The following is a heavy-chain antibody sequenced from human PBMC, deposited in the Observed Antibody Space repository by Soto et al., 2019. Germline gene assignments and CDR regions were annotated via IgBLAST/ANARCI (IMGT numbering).Heavy chain of an antibody. D-gene: IGHD5-18*01. J-gene: IGHJ4*02. CDR3: ARDNRRVDTAMVIGNY. CDR2: IWYDGSNK. CDR1: GFTFSSYG. Sequence: GGSLRLSCAASGFTFSSYGMHWVRQAPGKGLEWVAVIWYDGSNKYYADSVKGRFTISRDNSKNTLYLQMNSLRAEDTAVYYCARDNRRVDTAMVIGNYWGQGTLVTVSS. V-gene: IGHV3-33*01.